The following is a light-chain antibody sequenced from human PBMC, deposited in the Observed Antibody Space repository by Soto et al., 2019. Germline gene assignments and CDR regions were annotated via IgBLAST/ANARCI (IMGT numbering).Light chain of an antibody. Sequence: DVVMTQSPLSLPVTLGQPASISCRSSESLIHSDGSTYLSWLQQRPGQSPRRLIYEVSDRDSGVPDRFSGSGSGTDFTLKISRVEAEDVGVYYCMQCTHWPWTFGQGTEVEIK. CDR3: MQCTHWPWT. J-gene: IGKJ1*01. CDR1: ESLIHSDGSTY. V-gene: IGKV2-30*02. CDR2: EVS.